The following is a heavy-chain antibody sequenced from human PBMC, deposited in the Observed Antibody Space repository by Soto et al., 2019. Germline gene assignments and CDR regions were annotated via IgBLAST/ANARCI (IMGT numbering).Heavy chain of an antibody. Sequence: GGSLRLSCAASGFTFTSHSMNWVRQAPGKGLQWVSSIGSSSSYIYYADSVKGRFTISRDNATNSLFLQMNSLRAEDTAVYYCARDGTDFWSGSYYYYGMDVWGQGTTVTVSS. J-gene: IGHJ6*02. CDR1: GFTFTSHS. CDR3: ARDGTDFWSGSYYYYGMDV. D-gene: IGHD3-3*01. V-gene: IGHV3-21*01. CDR2: IGSSSSYI.